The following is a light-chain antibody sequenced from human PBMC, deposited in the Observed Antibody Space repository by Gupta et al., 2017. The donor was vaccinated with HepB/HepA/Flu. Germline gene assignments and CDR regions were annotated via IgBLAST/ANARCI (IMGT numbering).Light chain of an antibody. CDR2: QSD. CDR1: SSNIGNNY. V-gene: IGLV1-51*01. CDR3: ATWDRSRNVWV. Sequence: QSVLTQPPSVSAAPGQKVAISCSGSSSNIGNNYISWFHQVPGTAPKLIIYQSDKRPSGIPDRFSGSKSGTSATLGITGLQTGDEADYYCATWDRSRNVWVFGGGTKVTVL. J-gene: IGLJ3*02.